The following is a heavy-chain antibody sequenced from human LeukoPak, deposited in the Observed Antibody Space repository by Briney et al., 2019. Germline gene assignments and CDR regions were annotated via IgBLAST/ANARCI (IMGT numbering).Heavy chain of an antibody. V-gene: IGHV1-18*01. CDR2: ISAYNGNT. CDR1: GYTFTSYG. D-gene: IGHD3-22*01. CDR3: ARIYYDSSGYYYAAYPPDY. Sequence: ASVKVSCKASGYTFTSYGISWVRQAPGQGLEWMGWISAYNGNTNYAQKLQGRVTMTTDTSTSTAYMELRSLRSDDTAVYYCARIYYDSSGYYYAAYPPDYWGQGTLVTVSS. J-gene: IGHJ4*02.